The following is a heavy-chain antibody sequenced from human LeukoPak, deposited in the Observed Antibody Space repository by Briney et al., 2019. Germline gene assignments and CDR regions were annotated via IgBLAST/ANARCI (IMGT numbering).Heavy chain of an antibody. Sequence: PGASLRLSCAASGFNYSSYTMNWVRQAPGMGLEWLSYISASRGITYYADSVKGRFTISRDNAKNSLYLQMNSLRAEDTAVYYCVRGSLASGVVVYYYYYLDVWGKGTTVTVSS. D-gene: IGHD3-3*01. CDR2: ISASRGIT. CDR3: VRGSLASGVVVYYYYYLDV. V-gene: IGHV3-48*01. J-gene: IGHJ6*03. CDR1: GFNYSSYT.